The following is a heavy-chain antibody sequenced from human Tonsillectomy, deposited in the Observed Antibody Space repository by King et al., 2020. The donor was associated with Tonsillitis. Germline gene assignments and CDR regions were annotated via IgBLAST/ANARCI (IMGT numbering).Heavy chain of an antibody. J-gene: IGHJ4*02. D-gene: IGHD6-19*01. CDR3: PVIAVAGDFDY. CDR2: IHFSGST. CDR1: GGSISSSSSY. Sequence: LQLQESGPGLVKPSETLSLTCTVSGGSISSSSSYWGWIRQPPGKGLEWIGSIHFSGSTYYDPSLKSRVTISVDRAKNQFSLKLISVTAADTAIYYCPVIAVAGDFDYWGQGALVTVSS. V-gene: IGHV4-39*01.